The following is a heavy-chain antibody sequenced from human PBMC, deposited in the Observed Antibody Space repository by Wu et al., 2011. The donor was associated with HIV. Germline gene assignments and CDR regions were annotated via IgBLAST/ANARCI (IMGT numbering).Heavy chain of an antibody. CDR3: ARGLTVGVSKPPATALGY. CDR2: INPNSGGT. Sequence: QVQLVQSGAEVKKPGASVKVSCKASGYTFTGYYMHWVRQAPGQGLEWMGWINPNSGGTNYAQKFQGRVTMTRDTSISTVYMELSRLRSDDTAMYYCARGLTVGVSKPPATALGYWGQGTLVTVSS. J-gene: IGHJ4*02. CDR1: GYTFTGYY. D-gene: IGHD2-15*01. V-gene: IGHV1-2*02.